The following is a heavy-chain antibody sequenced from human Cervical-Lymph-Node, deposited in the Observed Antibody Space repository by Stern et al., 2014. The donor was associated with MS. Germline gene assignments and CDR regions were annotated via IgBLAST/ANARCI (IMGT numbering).Heavy chain of an antibody. J-gene: IGHJ4*02. CDR3: TKRGSGGTCYSH. D-gene: IGHD2-15*01. CDR1: GFTFSGSA. V-gene: IGHV3-73*01. CDR2: MRIKTNIYAT. Sequence: EVQLVESGGGLVQPGGSLKLSCAASGFTFSGSAMHWVRQASGKGLEWVGRMRIKTNIYATTYAASVKGRFTISRDDSKNTAYLQMNSLKTEDTAMYYCTKRGSGGTCYSHWGQGTLVTVSS.